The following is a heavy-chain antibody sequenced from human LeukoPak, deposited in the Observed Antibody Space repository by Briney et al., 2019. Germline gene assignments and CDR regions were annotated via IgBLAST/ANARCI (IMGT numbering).Heavy chain of an antibody. CDR2: ISGSSVST. V-gene: IGHV3-23*01. J-gene: IGHJ4*02. D-gene: IGHD4-17*01. Sequence: GGSLRLSCAASGFTFSSYAMSWVRQAPGKGLEWVSAISGSSVSTYFADSVKGRFTISRDNSKNTLYLQMNSLRAEDTAAYYCANSYGDYPTVIDYWGQGTLVTVSS. CDR1: GFTFSSYA. CDR3: ANSYGDYPTVIDY.